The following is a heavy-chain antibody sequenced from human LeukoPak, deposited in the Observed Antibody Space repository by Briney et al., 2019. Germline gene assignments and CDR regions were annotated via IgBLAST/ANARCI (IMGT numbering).Heavy chain of an antibody. D-gene: IGHD6-13*01. V-gene: IGHV4-39*01. CDR3: ARPYSSSWYWFDP. Sequence: SETLSLTCAVYGGSSSGYYWGWIRQPPGKGLEWIGSIYYSGSTYYNPSLKSRVTISVDTSKNQFSLKLSSVTAADTAVYYCARPYSSSWYWFDPWGQGTLVTVSS. J-gene: IGHJ5*02. CDR1: GGSSSGYY. CDR2: IYYSGST.